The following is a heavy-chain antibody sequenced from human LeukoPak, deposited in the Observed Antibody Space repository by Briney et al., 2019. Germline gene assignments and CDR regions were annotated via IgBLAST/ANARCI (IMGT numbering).Heavy chain of an antibody. CDR1: GYTFTSYG. CDR2: ISAYNGNT. J-gene: IGHJ6*03. CDR3: ARLGYCSNTSCYLNYYHYMDV. D-gene: IGHD2-2*01. V-gene: IGHV1-18*01. Sequence: GASVKVSCKASGYTFTSYGISWVRQAPGQGLEWMGWISAYNGNTNYAQKLQGRVTMTTDTSTSTAYMELRSLRSDDTAVYYCARLGYCSNTSCYLNYYHYMDVWGKGTTVTVSS.